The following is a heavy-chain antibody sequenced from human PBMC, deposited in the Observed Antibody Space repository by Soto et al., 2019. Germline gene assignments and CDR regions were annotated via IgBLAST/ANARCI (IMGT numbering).Heavy chain of an antibody. CDR3: ARKGAVATAVFYYYMDV. J-gene: IGHJ6*03. CDR1: GFTFSSYG. Sequence: GGSLRLSCAASGFTFSSYGMHWVRQAPGKGLEWVAVIWYDGSNKYYADSVKGRFTISRDNSKNTLYLQMNSLRAEDTAVYYCARKGAVATAVFYYYMDVWGKGTTVTVSS. D-gene: IGHD5-12*01. V-gene: IGHV3-33*01. CDR2: IWYDGSNK.